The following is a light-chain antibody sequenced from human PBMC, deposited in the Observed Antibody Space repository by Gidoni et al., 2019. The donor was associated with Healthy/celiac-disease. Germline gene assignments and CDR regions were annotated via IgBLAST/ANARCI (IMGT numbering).Light chain of an antibody. Sequence: SYVLTQPPSVSVAPGKTARITCGGNNIGSKSVHWYQQKPGQAPVLVIYYDSDRPSGIPERFSGSNSGNTATLTSRRVEAGDEADYYCQVWDSSSDHLVVFGGGTKLTVL. CDR3: QVWDSSSDHLVV. CDR2: YDS. J-gene: IGLJ2*01. V-gene: IGLV3-21*04. CDR1: NIGSKS.